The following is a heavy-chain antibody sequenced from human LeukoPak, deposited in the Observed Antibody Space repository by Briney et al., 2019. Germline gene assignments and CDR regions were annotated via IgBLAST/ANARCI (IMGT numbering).Heavy chain of an antibody. CDR3: ARLAYGFWGGPEGEYFDY. D-gene: IGHD3-3*01. CDR2: VYHTGTT. J-gene: IGHJ4*02. CDR1: GDSINSGGYY. Sequence: NPSETLSLTCSVSGDSINSGGYYWSWIRQLPGKGLEWIVYVYHTGTTYYIPSLESRVTLSVYTSKNQFSLKLNSVTAADTAVYYCARLAYGFWGGPEGEYFDYWGQGTLVTVSS. V-gene: IGHV4-31*03.